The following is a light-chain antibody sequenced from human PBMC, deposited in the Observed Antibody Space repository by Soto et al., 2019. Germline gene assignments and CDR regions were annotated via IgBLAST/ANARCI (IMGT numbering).Light chain of an antibody. CDR1: SSDIGSYNY. V-gene: IGLV2-14*01. CDR3: CSYTSTRTYV. Sequence: QSVPTQPASVSGSPGQSITISCTGTSSDIGSYNYVSWYQQHPGKAPKLMTYDVSNRPSGASDRFSGSKSGNTASLTISGLQSEDEADYYCCSYTSTRTYVFGSGTKLTVL. J-gene: IGLJ1*01. CDR2: DVS.